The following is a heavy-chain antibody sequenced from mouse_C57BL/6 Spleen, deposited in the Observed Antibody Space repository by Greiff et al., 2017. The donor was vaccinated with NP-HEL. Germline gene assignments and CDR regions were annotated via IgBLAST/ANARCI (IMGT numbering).Heavy chain of an antibody. CDR1: GYAFSSYW. CDR2: IYPGDGDT. V-gene: IGHV1-80*01. Sequence: VQLQQSGAELVKPGASVKISCKASGYAFSSYWMNWVKQRPGKGLEWIGQIYPGDGDTNYNGKFKGKATLTADNSSSTAYMQLSSLTSEDSAVYFCARDYGSSYVPFADWGQGTLVTVSA. CDR3: ARDYGSSYVPFAD. J-gene: IGHJ3*01. D-gene: IGHD1-1*01.